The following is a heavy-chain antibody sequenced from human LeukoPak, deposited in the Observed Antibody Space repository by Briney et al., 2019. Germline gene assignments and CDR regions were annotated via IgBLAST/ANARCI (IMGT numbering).Heavy chain of an antibody. D-gene: IGHD3-22*01. Sequence: GGSLRLSCAASGFIFSNNGMHWVRQPPGKGLEWVAFIRYDGSNKYYADSVKGRFTISRDNSKNTLYLQMNSLRAEDSAVYYCAKDPRSSYYDSSGYCDYWGQGTLVTVSS. CDR2: IRYDGSNK. CDR1: GFIFSNNG. CDR3: AKDPRSSYYDSSGYCDY. J-gene: IGHJ4*02. V-gene: IGHV3-30*02.